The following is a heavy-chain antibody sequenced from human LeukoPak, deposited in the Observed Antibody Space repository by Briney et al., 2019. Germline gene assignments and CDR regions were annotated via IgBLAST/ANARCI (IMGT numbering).Heavy chain of an antibody. D-gene: IGHD2-2*01. V-gene: IGHV3-23*01. Sequence: GGSLRLSCAASGFTFSNYAMNWVRQAPGKGLEWVSSISGSGGSTHYADSVRGRFTISRDNTKNTLYLQMNSLGAEDTAVYYCANRYCSSTTCSCFDYWGQGTLVTVSS. CDR2: ISGSGGST. CDR3: ANRYCSSTTCSCFDY. J-gene: IGHJ4*02. CDR1: GFTFSNYA.